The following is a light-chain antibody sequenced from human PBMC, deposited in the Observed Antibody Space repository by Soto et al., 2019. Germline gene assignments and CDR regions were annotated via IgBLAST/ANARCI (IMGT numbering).Light chain of an antibody. CDR2: DAS. CDR1: QSINRR. V-gene: IGKV1-5*01. CDR3: QQYNSYPWT. J-gene: IGKJ1*01. Sequence: DIQMTQSPSTLSASVGDRVTITCLASQSINRRLAWYQQKPGKAPNLLIYDASTLESGVPARFSGGDSGTEFTLTISSLQPDDFTTFYCQQYNSYPWTFGQGTKVEIK.